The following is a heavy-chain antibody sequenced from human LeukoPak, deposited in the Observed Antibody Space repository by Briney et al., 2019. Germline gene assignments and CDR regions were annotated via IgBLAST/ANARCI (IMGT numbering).Heavy chain of an antibody. V-gene: IGHV4-59*01. Sequence: PSETPSLTCTVSPDSTTSNFWSWVRQPPGKGLEWIGEIHRSGSTNYNPSLKSRVTISIDTSKNQFSLKLTSATAADTAVYYCARGDDYKSTLFDYWGQGTLVTVSS. D-gene: IGHD5-12*01. CDR3: ARGDDYKSTLFDY. CDR1: PDSTTSNF. CDR2: IHRSGST. J-gene: IGHJ4*02.